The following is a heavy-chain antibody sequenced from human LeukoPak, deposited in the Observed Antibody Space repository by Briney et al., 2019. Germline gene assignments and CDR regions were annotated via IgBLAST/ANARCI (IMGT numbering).Heavy chain of an antibody. V-gene: IGHV1-69*04. Sequence: SVKVSCKASGGTFSSYAISWVRQAPGQGLEWMGRIIPILGIANYAQKLQGRVTMTTDTSTSTAYMELRSLRSDDTAVYYCARDTIMITFGGVIVVDYWGQGTLVTVSS. J-gene: IGHJ4*02. CDR1: GGTFSSYA. D-gene: IGHD3-16*02. CDR3: ARDTIMITFGGVIVVDY. CDR2: IIPILGIA.